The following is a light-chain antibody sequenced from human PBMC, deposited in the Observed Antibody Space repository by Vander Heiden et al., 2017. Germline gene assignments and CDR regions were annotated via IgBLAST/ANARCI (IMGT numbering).Light chain of an antibody. V-gene: IGKV1-39*01. J-gene: IGKJ1*01. Sequence: DIQMTQSPSFLSASVVDRVTITCRASQTISSYLNWYQQKPGKAPKLLIYAASSLQSGVPSRFSGSGSGTDFTLTISSLQPEDFATYYCQQRDSTPRTFGQGTKVEIK. CDR2: AAS. CDR1: QTISSY. CDR3: QQRDSTPRT.